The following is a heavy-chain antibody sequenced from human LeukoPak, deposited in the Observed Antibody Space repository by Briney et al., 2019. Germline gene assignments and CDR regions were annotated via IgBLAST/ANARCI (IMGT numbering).Heavy chain of an antibody. CDR3: AKSEYSYGRYDY. D-gene: IGHD5-18*01. J-gene: IGHJ4*02. V-gene: IGHV3-23*01. Sequence: PGGSLRLSCAASGFTLSSYAMSWVRQAPGKGLEWVSSISGSGANTYYADSVKGRITISRDNSKNTLYLQVNSLRAEDTAVYYCAKSEYSYGRYDYWGQGTLVTVSS. CDR2: ISGSGANT. CDR1: GFTLSSYA.